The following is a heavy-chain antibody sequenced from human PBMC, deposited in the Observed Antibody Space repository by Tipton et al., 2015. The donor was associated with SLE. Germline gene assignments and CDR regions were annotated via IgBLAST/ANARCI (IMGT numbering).Heavy chain of an antibody. V-gene: IGHV5-51*03. Sequence: QLVQSGAEVKKPGESLKISCRDSGHTFNTYWIGWVRQMPGKGLEWIGIIYPDDSDTRYSPSFEGQVTMSVDKSIKTAYLRWSSLKASDSATYYCARQNDFRLDFWGQGTLVTVSS. CDR1: GHTFNTYW. CDR2: IYPDDSDT. CDR3: ARQNDFRLDF. D-gene: IGHD4-11*01. J-gene: IGHJ4*02.